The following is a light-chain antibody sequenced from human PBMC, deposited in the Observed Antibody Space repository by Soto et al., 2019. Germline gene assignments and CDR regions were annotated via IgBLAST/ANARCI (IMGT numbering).Light chain of an antibody. CDR2: DVS. CDR3: QQRNYRQVT. Sequence: ELVLTQSPGTLSLSPGERATLSCRPSQSVSSSSLAWYQQIPGQAPRLLIYDVSNRATGIPARFSGSGAGTDFTLTISSPEPEDFAVYYCQQRNYRQVTFGHGTRLEIK. J-gene: IGKJ5*01. V-gene: IGKV3D-20*02. CDR1: QSVSSSS.